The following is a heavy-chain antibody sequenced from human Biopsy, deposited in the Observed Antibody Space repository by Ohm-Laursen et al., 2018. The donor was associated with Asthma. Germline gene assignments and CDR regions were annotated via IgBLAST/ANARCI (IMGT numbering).Heavy chain of an antibody. CDR3: ARAQDYYDSRGYYRSFDY. D-gene: IGHD3-22*01. V-gene: IGHV4-31*03. CDR2: IYYSGST. J-gene: IGHJ4*02. CDR1: YGSITRGGYY. Sequence: TLSLTYSVSYGSITRGGYYWTWIRQHPGKGLEWIGFIYYSGSTYYNPSLKSRVSISIDTSKNQFSLKLSSATAADTAVYYCARAQDYYDSRGYYRSFDYWGQGTLVTVSS.